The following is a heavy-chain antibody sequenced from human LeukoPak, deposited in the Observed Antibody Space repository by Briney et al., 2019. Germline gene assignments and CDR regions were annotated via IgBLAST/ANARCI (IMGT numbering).Heavy chain of an antibody. CDR1: TFTFPSYA. V-gene: IGHV3-23*01. D-gene: IGHD3-22*01. CDR2: ISARGGST. Sequence: PGGSLRLSCAASTFTFPSYAMSWVRQAPGKGLEWVASISARGGSTNYADSVKGRFTISRDSSKNTLYLQMNRLRAEDTAVYFCANTYYESSPLDPWGQGTLVTVSS. CDR3: ANTYYESSPLDP. J-gene: IGHJ5*02.